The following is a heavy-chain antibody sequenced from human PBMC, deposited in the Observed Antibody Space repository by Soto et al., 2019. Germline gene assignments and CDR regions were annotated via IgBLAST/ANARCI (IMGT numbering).Heavy chain of an antibody. D-gene: IGHD3-10*01. CDR2: ISAYNGNT. CDR3: ARGSTMVRGVKWIPSYYYYMDV. V-gene: IGHV1-18*01. Sequence: ASVKVSCKASGYTFTSYGISWVRQAPGQGLEWMGWISAYNGNTNYAQKLQGRVTMTTDTSTSTAYMELRSLRSDDTAVYYCARGSTMVRGVKWIPSYYYYMDVWGKGTTVTVSS. J-gene: IGHJ6*03. CDR1: GYTFTSYG.